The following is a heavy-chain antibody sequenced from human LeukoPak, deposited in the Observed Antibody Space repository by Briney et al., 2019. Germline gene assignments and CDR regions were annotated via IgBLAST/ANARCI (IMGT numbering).Heavy chain of an antibody. D-gene: IGHD5-18*01. V-gene: IGHV3-33*01. J-gene: IGHJ4*02. Sequence: TGGSLRLSCAASGFTFSSYGMHWVRQAPGKGLEWVALTWHDGSNKYYGDSVRGRFTISRENSKNTLYLQMNSLRAEDTAVYYXXXXXGYTYGHPFDNWGQGTLVTVSS. CDR3: XXXXGYTYGHPFDN. CDR2: TWHDGSNK. CDR1: GFTFSSYG.